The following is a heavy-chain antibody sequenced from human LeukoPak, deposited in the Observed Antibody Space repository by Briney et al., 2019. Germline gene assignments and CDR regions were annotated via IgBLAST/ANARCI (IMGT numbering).Heavy chain of an antibody. CDR2: IIPIFGTA. V-gene: IGHV1-69*13. Sequence: WASVKVSCTASGYTFTSYYMHWVRQAPGQGLEWMGGIIPIFGTANYAQKFQGRVTITADESTSTAYMELSSLRSEDTAVYYCARDSSSGRLYGMDVWGQGTTVTVSS. J-gene: IGHJ6*02. CDR3: ARDSSSGRLYGMDV. CDR1: GYTFTSYY. D-gene: IGHD6-19*01.